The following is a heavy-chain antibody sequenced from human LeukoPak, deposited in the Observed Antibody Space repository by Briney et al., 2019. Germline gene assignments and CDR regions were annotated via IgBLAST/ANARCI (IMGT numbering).Heavy chain of an antibody. CDR1: GFTFSSYA. J-gene: IGHJ4*02. V-gene: IGHV3-30*04. CDR2: ISYDGSNK. CDR3: ASVGSSLSLVDY. D-gene: IGHD6-6*01. Sequence: GGSLRLSCAASGFTFSSYAMHWVRQAPGKGLEWVAVISYDGSNKYYADSVKGRFTISRDNSKNTLYLQMNSLRAEDTAVYYCASVGSSLSLVDYWGRGTLVTVSS.